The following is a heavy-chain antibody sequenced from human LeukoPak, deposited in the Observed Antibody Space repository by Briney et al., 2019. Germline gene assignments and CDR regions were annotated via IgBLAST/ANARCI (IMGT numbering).Heavy chain of an antibody. V-gene: IGHV3-15*01. CDR2: IKSKTDGGTS. D-gene: IGHD3-10*01. Sequence: GGSLRLSCAASGFTFTNAWMYWVRQAPRKGLEWVGRIKSKTDGGTSDYAAPVTGRFTISRDDSKSTLYLEMNSLKTEDTGVYYCSTLWYGAWGQGTLVTVSS. CDR1: GFTFTNAW. J-gene: IGHJ5*02. CDR3: STLWYGA.